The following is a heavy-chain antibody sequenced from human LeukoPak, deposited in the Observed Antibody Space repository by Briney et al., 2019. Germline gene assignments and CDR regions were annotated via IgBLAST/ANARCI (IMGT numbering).Heavy chain of an antibody. D-gene: IGHD3-16*02. J-gene: IGHJ4*02. CDR1: GGSISSYY. V-gene: IGHV4-4*07. CDR2: IYTSGST. Sequence: SETLSLTCTVSGGSISSYYWSWIRQPAGKGLEWIGRIYTSGSTNYNPSLKRRVTMSVDTYKNQFSLKLSSVTAADTAVYYCARGDYVWGSYRYFAYWGQGTLVTVSS. CDR3: ARGDYVWGSYRYFAY.